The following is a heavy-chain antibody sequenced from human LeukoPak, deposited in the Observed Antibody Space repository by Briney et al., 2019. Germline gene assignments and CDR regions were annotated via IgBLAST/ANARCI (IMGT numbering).Heavy chain of an antibody. V-gene: IGHV3-23*01. Sequence: GGSLRLSCAASGFTFSNFAMNWVRQAPGKGLEWVAAISGGGSTYYADSVKGRFTISRDKSKNSLYLQMNSLRAEDTAVYYCARARRGRSNYDSSGYYFDYWGQGTLVTVSS. CDR3: ARARRGRSNYDSSGYYFDY. J-gene: IGHJ4*02. CDR2: ISGGGST. D-gene: IGHD3-22*01. CDR1: GFTFSNFA.